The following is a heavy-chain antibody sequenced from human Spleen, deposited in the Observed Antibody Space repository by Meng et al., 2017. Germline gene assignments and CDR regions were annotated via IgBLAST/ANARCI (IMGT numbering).Heavy chain of an antibody. CDR1: ACTFAAYW. V-gene: IGHV1-2*06. CDR3: ARDEDISAAGYLLGDF. CDR2: IDPKSDNT. Sequence: LSQSAPEEKKPAALVQVSSNALACTFAAYWIQRVREAPGQGLEWMGRIDPKSDNTHYAQKFQGRVTMTRDTSISTAYMELSGLRSDDTAVYYCARDEDISAAGYLLGDFWGQGTLVTVSS. J-gene: IGHJ4*02. D-gene: IGHD6-13*01.